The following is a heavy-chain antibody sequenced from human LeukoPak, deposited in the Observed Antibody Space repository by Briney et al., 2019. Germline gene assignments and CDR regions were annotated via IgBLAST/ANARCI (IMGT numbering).Heavy chain of an antibody. D-gene: IGHD3-22*01. Sequence: ASVKVSCKASGYTYTGYYMHWVRQAPGQGLEWMGRINPNSRGTNYAQKFQGRVTMTRDTSISTAYMELSRLRSDDTAVYYCARDPRSYYYDSSAGGNYFDYWGQGTLVTVSS. V-gene: IGHV1-2*06. CDR3: ARDPRSYYYDSSAGGNYFDY. J-gene: IGHJ4*02. CDR1: GYTYTGYY. CDR2: INPNSRGT.